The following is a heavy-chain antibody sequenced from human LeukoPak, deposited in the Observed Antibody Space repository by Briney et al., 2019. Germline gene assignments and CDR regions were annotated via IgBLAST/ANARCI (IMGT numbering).Heavy chain of an antibody. CDR2: IYSGGST. V-gene: IGHV3-53*01. Sequence: GSLRLSCAASGFTVSSNYMSWVRQAPGKGLEWVSVIYSGGSTYYADSVKGRFTISRDNSKNTLYLQMNSLRAEGTAVYYCARARELGKYYFDYWGQGTLVTVSS. CDR3: ARARELGKYYFDY. CDR1: GFTVSSNY. J-gene: IGHJ4*02. D-gene: IGHD7-27*01.